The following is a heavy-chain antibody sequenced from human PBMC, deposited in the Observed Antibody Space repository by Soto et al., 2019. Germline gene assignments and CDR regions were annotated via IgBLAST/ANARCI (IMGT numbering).Heavy chain of an antibody. CDR1: GFTFSSYA. Sequence: GGSLRLSCAASGFTFSSYAMSWVRQPPGKGLEWVSGISGTGSNTYYADSVKGRFTISRDNSKKTLYLQMNSLRAEDTALYYCARDPAAEVGYGMDVWGQGTTVTVSS. CDR2: ISGTGSNT. J-gene: IGHJ6*02. D-gene: IGHD6-13*01. CDR3: ARDPAAEVGYGMDV. V-gene: IGHV3-23*01.